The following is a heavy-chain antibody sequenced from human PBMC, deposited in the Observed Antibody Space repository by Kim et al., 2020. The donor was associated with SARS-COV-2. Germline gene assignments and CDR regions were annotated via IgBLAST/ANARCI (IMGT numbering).Heavy chain of an antibody. CDR3: ARGRARGDLNAFDI. J-gene: IGHJ3*02. Sequence: AQKLQGRVTMTTDTSTSTAYMELRSLRSDDTAVYYCARGRARGDLNAFDIWGQGTMVTVSS. V-gene: IGHV1-18*01. D-gene: IGHD3-16*01.